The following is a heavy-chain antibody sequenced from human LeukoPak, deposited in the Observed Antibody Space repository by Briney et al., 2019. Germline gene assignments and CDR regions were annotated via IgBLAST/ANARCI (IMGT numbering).Heavy chain of an antibody. CDR1: GFTFSRYD. D-gene: IGHD5-12*01. CDR2: ISSSSSYI. J-gene: IGHJ4*02. V-gene: IGHV3-21*01. CDR3: ARPGGVSGHDYEFDY. Sequence: PGGSLRLSCAASGFTFSRYDMGWVRQAPGKGLEWVSSISSSSSYIYYADSVKGRFTISRDNAKNSLYLQMNSLRAEDTAVYYCARPGGVSGHDYEFDYWGQGILVTVSS.